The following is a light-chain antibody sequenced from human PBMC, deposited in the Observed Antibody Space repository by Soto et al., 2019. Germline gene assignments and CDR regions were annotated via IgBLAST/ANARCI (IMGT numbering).Light chain of an antibody. Sequence: QSVLTHPPSVSGAPGQRVTISCTGSSSNIGAGYDVHWYQQLPGTAPKLLIYGNSNRPSGVPDRFSGSKSGTSASLAITGPLAEDEADYYCQSYDSSLSGYVFGTGTKVTVL. J-gene: IGLJ1*01. CDR2: GNS. CDR3: QSYDSSLSGYV. CDR1: SSNIGAGYD. V-gene: IGLV1-40*01.